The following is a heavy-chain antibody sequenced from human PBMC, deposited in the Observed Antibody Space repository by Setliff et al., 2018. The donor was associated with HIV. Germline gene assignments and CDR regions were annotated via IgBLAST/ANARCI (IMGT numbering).Heavy chain of an antibody. Sequence: SETLSLTCTVSGDSLNKFYWNWIRQPAGKGLEWIGHIDTSGSIEYSPSLRSRVTMSVEMSKNQISLRLSSATAADTAVYYCAGSHSAFITTDGTVGLFFKSWGQGTQVTVS. CDR3: AGSHSAFITTDGTVGLFFKS. D-gene: IGHD3-10*01. CDR1: GDSLNKFY. CDR2: IDTSGSI. V-gene: IGHV4-4*07. J-gene: IGHJ4*02.